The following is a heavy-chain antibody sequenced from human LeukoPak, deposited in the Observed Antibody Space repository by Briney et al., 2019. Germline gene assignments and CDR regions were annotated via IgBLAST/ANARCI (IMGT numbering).Heavy chain of an antibody. V-gene: IGHV1-69*05. D-gene: IGHD3-22*01. CDR2: IIPIFGRA. Sequence: SVKVSCKASGGTFSSCAISWVRQAPGQGLEWMGKIIPIFGRANYAQKFQGRVTITTDESTSTAYMELSSLRSEDTAVYYCARGRGKNYYDSSGYYFNWFDPWGQGTLATVPS. CDR3: ARGRGKNYYDSSGYYFNWFDP. CDR1: GGTFSSCA. J-gene: IGHJ5*02.